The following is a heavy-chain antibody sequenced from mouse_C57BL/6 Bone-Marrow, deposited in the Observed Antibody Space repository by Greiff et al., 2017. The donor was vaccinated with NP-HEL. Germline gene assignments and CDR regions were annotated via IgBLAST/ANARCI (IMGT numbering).Heavy chain of an antibody. CDR1: GFTFSDYY. D-gene: IGHD1-1*01. CDR2: INYDGSST. J-gene: IGHJ4*01. V-gene: IGHV5-16*01. CDR3: ARDGDYYGRRSYYAMDY. Sequence: EVKLVESEGGLVQPGSSMKLSCTASGFTFSDYYMAWVRQVPEKGLEWVANINYDGSSTYYLDSLKSRFIISRDNAKNILYLQMSSLKSEDTATYYCARDGDYYGRRSYYAMDYWGQGTSVTVSS.